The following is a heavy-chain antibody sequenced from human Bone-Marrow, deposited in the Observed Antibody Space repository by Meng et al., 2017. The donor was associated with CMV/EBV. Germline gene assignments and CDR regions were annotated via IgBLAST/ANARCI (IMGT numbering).Heavy chain of an antibody. CDR1: GYTFTSYD. J-gene: IGHJ4*02. D-gene: IGHD6-6*01. CDR3: AKEDYSNSYYSDY. Sequence: ASVKVSCKASGYTFTSYDINWVRQATGQGLEWMGWMNPNSGNTGYAQKFQGRVTITRNTSISTAYMELSSLRAEDTALYYCAKEDYSNSYYSDYWGQGTLVTVSS. CDR2: MNPNSGNT. V-gene: IGHV1-8*03.